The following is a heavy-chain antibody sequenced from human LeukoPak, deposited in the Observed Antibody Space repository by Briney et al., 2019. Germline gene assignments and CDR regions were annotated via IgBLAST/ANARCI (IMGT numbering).Heavy chain of an antibody. D-gene: IGHD2-2*01. CDR1: GYSFTSYW. V-gene: IGHV5-51*01. CDR2: INPGDSDT. J-gene: IGHJ6*02. Sequence: GESLKISCKGSGYSFTSYWIGWVRQMPGKGLEWMGIINPGDSDTRYNPSFQGQVTISADNSISTAYLQWSSLKASDTAMYYCARHPDCTRTSCYVDYYGIDVWGQGTTVTVSS. CDR3: ARHPDCTRTSCYVDYYGIDV.